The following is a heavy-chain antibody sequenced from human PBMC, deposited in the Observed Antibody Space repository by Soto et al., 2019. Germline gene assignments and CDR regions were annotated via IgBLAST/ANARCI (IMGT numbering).Heavy chain of an antibody. J-gene: IGHJ6*02. V-gene: IGHV1-69*13. CDR1: GGTFSSYA. D-gene: IGHD2-2*01. Sequence: SVKVSCKASGGTFSSYAISWVRQAPGQGLEWMGGIIPIFGTANYAQKFQGRVTITADESTSTAYMELSSLRSEDTAVYYCATGYCSSTSCYVGGYYGMDVWGQGTTVTVSS. CDR2: IIPIFGTA. CDR3: ATGYCSSTSCYVGGYYGMDV.